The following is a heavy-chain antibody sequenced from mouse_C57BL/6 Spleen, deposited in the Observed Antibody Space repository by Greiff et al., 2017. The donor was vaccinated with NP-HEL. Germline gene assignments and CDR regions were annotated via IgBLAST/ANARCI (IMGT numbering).Heavy chain of an antibody. CDR3: ARRGTTVVDPFDY. D-gene: IGHD1-1*01. Sequence: DVMLVESGGDLVKPGGSLKLSCAASGFTFSSYGMSWVRQTPDKRLEWVATISSGGSYTYYPDSVKGRFTISRDNAKNTLYLQMSSLKSEDTAMYYCARRGTTVVDPFDYWGQGTTLTVSS. V-gene: IGHV5-6*02. CDR1: GFTFSSYG. CDR2: ISSGGSYT. J-gene: IGHJ2*01.